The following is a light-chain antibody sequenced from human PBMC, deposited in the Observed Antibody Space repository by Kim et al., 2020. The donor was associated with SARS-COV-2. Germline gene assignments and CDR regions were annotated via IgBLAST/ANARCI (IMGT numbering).Light chain of an antibody. V-gene: IGKV3-15*01. CDR1: QSISNK. CDR2: GAS. J-gene: IGKJ4*01. CDR3: QQYYNWPPVT. Sequence: PPGERVTLSCRASQSISNKLAGYKQRPGQAPRLLSYGASTRATGTPPRFSGSGSGTEFTLDISSLQSEDIALYYCQQYYNWPPVTFGGGTKVEIK.